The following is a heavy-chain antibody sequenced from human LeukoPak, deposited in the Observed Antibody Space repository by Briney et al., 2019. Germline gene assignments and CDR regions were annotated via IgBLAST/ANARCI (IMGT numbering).Heavy chain of an antibody. CDR1: GGTFSSYT. CDR3: AREGTQVTMARGVIGI. D-gene: IGHD3-10*01. V-gene: IGHV1-69*04. CDR2: IIPILGIA. Sequence: SVKVSCKASGGTFSSYTISWVRQAPPQGLEWMGRIIPILGIANYAQKFQGRVTITADKSTSTAYIELSSLRSEDTAVYYCAREGTQVTMARGVIGIWGQGTMVTVSS. J-gene: IGHJ3*02.